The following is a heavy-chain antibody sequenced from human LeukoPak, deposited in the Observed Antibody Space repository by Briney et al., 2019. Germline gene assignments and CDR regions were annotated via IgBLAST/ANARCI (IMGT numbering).Heavy chain of an antibody. Sequence: GGSLRLSCAASGFTFSSYWMHWVRQAPGKGLVWVSRINSDGSSTSYADSVKGRFTISSDNAKNTLYLQMNSLRAEDTAVYYCARGVTGEYYFDYWGQGTLVTVSS. CDR3: ARGVTGEYYFDY. CDR1: GFTFSSYW. D-gene: IGHD7-27*01. J-gene: IGHJ4*02. V-gene: IGHV3-74*01. CDR2: INSDGSST.